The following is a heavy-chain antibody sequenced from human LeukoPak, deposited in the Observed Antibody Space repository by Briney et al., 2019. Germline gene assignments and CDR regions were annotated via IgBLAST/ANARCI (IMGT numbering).Heavy chain of an antibody. CDR1: GYTFTSYG. Sequence: GASVKVSCKASGYTFTSYGISWVRRAPGQGLEWMGWISAYNGNTNYAQKLQGRVTMTTDTSTSTAYMELRSLRSDDTAVYYCARDFGSGYDVYYYYGMDVWGQGTTVTVSS. CDR2: ISAYNGNT. V-gene: IGHV1-18*01. D-gene: IGHD5-12*01. J-gene: IGHJ6*02. CDR3: ARDFGSGYDVYYYYGMDV.